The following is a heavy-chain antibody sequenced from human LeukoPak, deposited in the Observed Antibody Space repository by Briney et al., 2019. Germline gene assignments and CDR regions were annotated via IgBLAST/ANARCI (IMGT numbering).Heavy chain of an antibody. CDR1: GVSFNDYY. CDR2: INHSGYT. V-gene: IGHV4-34*01. J-gene: IGHJ4*02. CDR3: TRMTTGHDY. Sequence: SETLSLTCAVSGVSFNDYYWSWVRQTPGRGLEWIGEINHSGYTNDSPSLKSRVTLPIDTSRKQFSLNLRSVTVADTGIYYCTRMTTGHDYWGQGTLVTVSS. D-gene: IGHD4-17*01.